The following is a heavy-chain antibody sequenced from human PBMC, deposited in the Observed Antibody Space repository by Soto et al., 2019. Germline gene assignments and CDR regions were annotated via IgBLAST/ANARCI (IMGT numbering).Heavy chain of an antibody. J-gene: IGHJ4*02. CDR3: ARDLGGYVHLWDKSNY. D-gene: IGHD5-12*01. Sequence: QVQLVESGGGVVQPGASLRLSCAASGFRFSGFAMHWVRQAPGKGLEWVAVISFDGSEKFYVDSVKGRFSISRDDFHSTVLLQMDSLRPEDTGVYYCARDLGGYVHLWDKSNYWGQGPLVNVSS. CDR2: ISFDGSEK. CDR1: GFRFSGFA. V-gene: IGHV3-30*04.